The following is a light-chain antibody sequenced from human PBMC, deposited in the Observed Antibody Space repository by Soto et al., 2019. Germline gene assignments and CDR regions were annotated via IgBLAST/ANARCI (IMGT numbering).Light chain of an antibody. Sequence: EIVLTQSPATLSLSPGERATLSCRASQMISSYYVAWYQHKPGQSPRLLIYDASNRATGIPARFSTSGSGTDFTLTISSLEPEDFAIYYCQQRDGWPSTFGQGTRLEIK. CDR2: DAS. CDR1: QMISSY. V-gene: IGKV3-11*01. CDR3: QQRDGWPST. J-gene: IGKJ5*01.